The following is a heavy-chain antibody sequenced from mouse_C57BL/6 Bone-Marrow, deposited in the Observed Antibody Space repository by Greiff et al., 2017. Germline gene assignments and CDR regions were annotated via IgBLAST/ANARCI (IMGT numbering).Heavy chain of an antibody. V-gene: IGHV1-50*01. Sequence: QVQLKESGAELVKPGASVKLSCKASGYTFTSYWMQWVKQRPGQGLEWIGEIDPSDSYTNYNQKFKGKATLTVDTSSSTAYMQLSSLTSEDSAVYYCAKGLRITTVAYYFDYWGQGTTLTVSS. J-gene: IGHJ2*01. CDR2: IDPSDSYT. D-gene: IGHD1-1*01. CDR1: GYTFTSYW. CDR3: AKGLRITTVAYYFDY.